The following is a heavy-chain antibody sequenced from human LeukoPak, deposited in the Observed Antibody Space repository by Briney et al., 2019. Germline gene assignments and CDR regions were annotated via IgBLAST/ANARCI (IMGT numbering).Heavy chain of an antibody. J-gene: IGHJ6*03. CDR3: ARGKGIYGSGSSYYYYYYMDV. CDR1: GGSISSYY. CDR2: IHYSGST. Sequence: SETLSLTCTVSGGSISSYYWSWIRQPPGKGLEWIGYIHYSGSTNYNPSLKSRVTISVDTSKNQFSLKLSSVTAADTAVYYCARGKGIYGSGSSYYYYYYMDVWGKGTTVTISS. V-gene: IGHV4-59*01. D-gene: IGHD3-10*01.